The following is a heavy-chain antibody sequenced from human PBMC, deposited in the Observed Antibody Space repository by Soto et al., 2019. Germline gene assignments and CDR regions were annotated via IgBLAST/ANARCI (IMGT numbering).Heavy chain of an antibody. V-gene: IGHV3-9*01. D-gene: IGHD6-19*01. J-gene: IGHJ4*02. CDR3: AKDRGLVLSFYFDC. CDR1: GFTFDDYA. CDR2: ISWNSGSI. Sequence: EVQLVESGGGLVQPGRSLRLSCAASGFTFDDYAMHWVRQAPGKGLEWVSGISWNSGSIGYADSVKGRFTISRDNAKNSLYLQMNSLIAEDTALYYCAKDRGLVLSFYFDCWGQGTLFTVSP.